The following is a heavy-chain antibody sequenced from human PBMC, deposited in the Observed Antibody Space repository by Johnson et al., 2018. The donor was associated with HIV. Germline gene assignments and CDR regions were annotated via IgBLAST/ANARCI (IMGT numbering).Heavy chain of an antibody. J-gene: IGHJ3*02. CDR2: MSYDGSSK. D-gene: IGHD3-3*01. Sequence: QVLLVESGGGVVQPGRSLRLSCVASGFTFSSYAMHWVRQAPGKGLEWVAVMSYDGSSKYYADSVKGRFTISRDNSRNTLYLQMNSLRAEDTAVYYCARDQAIFGVVLASDAFDIWGQGTMVTVSS. V-gene: IGHV3-30*04. CDR3: ARDQAIFGVVLASDAFDI. CDR1: GFTFSSYA.